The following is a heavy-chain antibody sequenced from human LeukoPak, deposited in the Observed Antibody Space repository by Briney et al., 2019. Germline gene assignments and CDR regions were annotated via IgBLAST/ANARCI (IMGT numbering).Heavy chain of an antibody. CDR2: IYYSGST. D-gene: IGHD2-2*01. CDR3: APMGVPAATLLGIYNWFDP. V-gene: IGHV4-39*01. Sequence: SETLSLTCTASGGSISSSSYYWGWIRQPPGKGLEWIGSIYYSGSTYYNPSLKSRVTISVDTSKNQFSLKLSSVTAADTAVYYCAPMGVPAATLLGIYNWFDPWGQGTLVTVSS. J-gene: IGHJ5*02. CDR1: GGSISSSSYY.